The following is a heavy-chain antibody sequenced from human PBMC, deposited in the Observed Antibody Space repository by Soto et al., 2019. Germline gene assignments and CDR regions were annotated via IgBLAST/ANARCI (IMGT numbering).Heavy chain of an antibody. CDR3: AAMKTY. D-gene: IGHD3-16*01. CDR1: GFTFSSYS. J-gene: IGHJ4*02. V-gene: IGHV3-15*07. Sequence: PGGSLRLSCAASGFTFSSYSMNWVRQAPGKGLEWVGRIKSETDGGTTDYAAPVKGRFTISRDDSKSTLFLQMNSLKTEDTGVYYCAAMKTYWGQGTPVTVS. CDR2: IKSETDGGTT.